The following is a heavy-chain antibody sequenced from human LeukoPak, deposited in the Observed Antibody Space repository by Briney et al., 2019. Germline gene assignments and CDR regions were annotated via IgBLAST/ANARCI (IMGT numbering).Heavy chain of an antibody. V-gene: IGHV1-2*06. Sequence: ASVKVSCKASGYTFTSYYMNWVRQAPGQGLEWMGRINPNSGGTKYAQKFQGRVTMTRDTSISTAYMELSRLRSDDTAVYYCAREDSNPKYYYYYGMDVWGQGTTVTVSS. D-gene: IGHD4-11*01. CDR3: AREDSNPKYYYYYGMDV. J-gene: IGHJ6*02. CDR2: INPNSGGT. CDR1: GYTFTSYY.